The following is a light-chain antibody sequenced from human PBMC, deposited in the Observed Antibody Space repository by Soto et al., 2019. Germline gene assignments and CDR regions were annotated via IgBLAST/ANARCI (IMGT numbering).Light chain of an antibody. J-gene: IGKJ4*01. V-gene: IGKV1-9*01. Sequence: DTQLTQSPSFLSASVGDRVTITCRASQDVSRSLGWYQQKPGKAPKLLISAASTLHSGVPSTFSGSGSGTDFTLTISSLQPEDFATYYCQQLYTYPLTFGGGTKVDIK. CDR3: QQLYTYPLT. CDR2: AAS. CDR1: QDVSRS.